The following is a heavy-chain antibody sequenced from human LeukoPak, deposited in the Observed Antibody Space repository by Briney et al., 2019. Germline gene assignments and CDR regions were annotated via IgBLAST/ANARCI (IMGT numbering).Heavy chain of an antibody. D-gene: IGHD6-25*01. CDR2: IHLNSGGT. Sequence: ASVKVSCKASGYTFSDYYIHWVRQAPGQGLEWMGWIHLNSGGTNYLLKFHGRVTMTRDTSISAAYMDLANLRSDDTAVYFCARDHCVSSGCYEDYYYGMDVWGRGTTVTVSS. V-gene: IGHV1-2*02. CDR1: GYTFSDYY. J-gene: IGHJ6*02. CDR3: ARDHCVSSGCYEDYYYGMDV.